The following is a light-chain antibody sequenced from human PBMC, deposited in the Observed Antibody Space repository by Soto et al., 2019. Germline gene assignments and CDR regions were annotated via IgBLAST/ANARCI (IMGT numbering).Light chain of an antibody. V-gene: IGKV3-11*01. CDR3: QQRSNGPPGYP. Sequence: EIVLTQSPATLSLSPGERATLSCSASQSVSSYLAWYQQKPGQAPRLLIYDASNRATGIPARFSGSGSGTDFTLTISSLEPEDFAVYYCQQRSNGPPGYPFGQGTKLEIK. J-gene: IGKJ2*01. CDR2: DAS. CDR1: QSVSSY.